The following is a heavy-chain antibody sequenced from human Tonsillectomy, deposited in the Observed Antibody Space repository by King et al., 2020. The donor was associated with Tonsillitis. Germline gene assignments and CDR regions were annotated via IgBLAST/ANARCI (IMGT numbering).Heavy chain of an antibody. J-gene: IGHJ4*02. CDR1: GGAFSSYA. Sequence: VQLVQSGAEVKKPGSSVKVSCMASGGAFSSYAVSWVRQAPGQGLEWMGGLIPVFGTANYAQKFQGRVTITADESASTAYMELSSLRSDDTAVYYCARIARSGWSFSFDYWGQGTLVTVSS. CDR2: LIPVFGTA. D-gene: IGHD6-19*01. CDR3: ARIARSGWSFSFDY. V-gene: IGHV1-69*01.